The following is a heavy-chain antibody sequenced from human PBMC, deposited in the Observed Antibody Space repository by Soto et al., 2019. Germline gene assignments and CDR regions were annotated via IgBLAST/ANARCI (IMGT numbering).Heavy chain of an antibody. CDR2: INPNSGGT. J-gene: IGHJ6*02. V-gene: IGHV1-2*02. CDR1: GYTFIGYY. D-gene: IGHD3-10*01. CDR3: ASVGGGQASLCYYGMHV. Sequence: QVQLVQSGAEVKKTGASVKVSCKASGYTFIGYYIHWVRQAPGQGLEWMGWINPNSGGTNYAQRFQGGLTRTRGRSVRTADLEVNRQKPDDTRVYYCASVGGGQASLCYYGMHVWGQGTTVTVSS.